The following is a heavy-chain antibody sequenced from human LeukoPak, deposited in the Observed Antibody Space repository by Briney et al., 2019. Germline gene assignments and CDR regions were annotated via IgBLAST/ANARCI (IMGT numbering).Heavy chain of an antibody. CDR1: GGSFSSYY. CDR3: ARDLRYCSSTSCYGWFDP. V-gene: IGHV4-4*07. CDR2: VDSSGST. Sequence: SETLSLTCTVSGGSFSSYYWSWIRQPAEKGLEWIGRVDSSGSTKYNPSLESRVIMSVDTSKNQFSLKLSSVTAADTAVYYCARDLRYCSSTSCYGWFDPWGQGTLVTVSS. J-gene: IGHJ5*02. D-gene: IGHD2-2*01.